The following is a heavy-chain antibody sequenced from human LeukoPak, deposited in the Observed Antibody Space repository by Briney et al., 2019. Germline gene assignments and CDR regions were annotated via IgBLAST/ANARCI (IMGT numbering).Heavy chain of an antibody. Sequence: PSETLSLTCAVYGGSFSPYYWSWIRQPPGKGLEWIGEINHSGSTNYNPSLKSRATISVDTSKNQFSLRLSSVTAADTAVYYCARGGFYCGGDCYVDYWGQGTLVTVSS. J-gene: IGHJ4*02. CDR2: INHSGST. V-gene: IGHV4-34*01. CDR1: GGSFSPYY. D-gene: IGHD2-21*02. CDR3: ARGGFYCGGDCYVDY.